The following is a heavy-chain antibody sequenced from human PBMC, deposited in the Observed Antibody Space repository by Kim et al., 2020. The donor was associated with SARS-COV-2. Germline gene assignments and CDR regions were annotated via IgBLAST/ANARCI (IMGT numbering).Heavy chain of an antibody. D-gene: IGHD6-19*01. CDR2: IGGSRGST. CDR3: ALREQWLVGNY. J-gene: IGHJ4*02. CDR1: GLTFSSFG. V-gene: IGHV3-23*01. Sequence: GGSLRLSCAASGLTFSSFGMSWVRQAPGKGLEWVSSIGGSRGSTYYADSVKGRFTISRDSSKNTLSLQMNSLRAEDTAVYYCALREQWLVGNYWGQGTLVTVSS.